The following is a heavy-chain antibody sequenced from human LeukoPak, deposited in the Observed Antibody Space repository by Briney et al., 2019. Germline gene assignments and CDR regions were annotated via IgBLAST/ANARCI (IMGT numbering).Heavy chain of an antibody. CDR1: GYSFINYW. CDR3: ARRGGSCSSAKCYDDY. D-gene: IGHD2-2*01. CDR2: IYPGDSHT. J-gene: IGHJ4*02. V-gene: IGHV5-51*01. Sequence: KPGESLKISCKGSGYSFINYWIAWVRQMPGKGLEWMGIIYPGDSHTRYSPSFQGQVTISADKSITTAYLQWSSLRASDTAMYYCARRGGSCSSAKCYDDYWGQGTLVTVSS.